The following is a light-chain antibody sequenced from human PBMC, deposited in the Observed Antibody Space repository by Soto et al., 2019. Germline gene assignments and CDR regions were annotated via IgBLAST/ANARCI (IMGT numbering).Light chain of an antibody. V-gene: IGKV1-39*01. CDR1: QSLSKY. CDR2: AAS. J-gene: IGKJ2*01. CDR3: QQSYSTPPDT. Sequence: DLQMTQSPSSLFASVGARVTITCRASQSLSKYLNWYQQKPGQAPNLLIYAASTLQSGVPSRFSGSGSGTDFTLTISSLQPEDFATYYCQQSYSTPPDTFGQGTKLEIK.